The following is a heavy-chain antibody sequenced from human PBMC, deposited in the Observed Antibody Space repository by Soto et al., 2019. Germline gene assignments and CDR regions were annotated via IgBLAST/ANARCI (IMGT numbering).Heavy chain of an antibody. Sequence: EVQLVESGGGLVQPGESLRLSCAASGFTFSNYWMHWVRQAPGKGLAWVSRIDSDGSRITYADFVKGRFTISRDNAKNTVYLHMNSLTAEDTAVYYCVRTSLLVAVATREDFWGQGTLVTLSS. J-gene: IGHJ4*02. CDR3: VRTSLLVAVATREDF. CDR2: IDSDGSRI. V-gene: IGHV3-74*01. CDR1: GFTFSNYW. D-gene: IGHD2-15*01.